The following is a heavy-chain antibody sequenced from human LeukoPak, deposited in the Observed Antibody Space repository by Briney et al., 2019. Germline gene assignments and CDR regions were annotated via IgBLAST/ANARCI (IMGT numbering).Heavy chain of an antibody. Sequence: SETLSLTCTVSGGSISSGGYYWSWIRQPPGKGLEWIGYIYHSGSTYYNPSLKSRVTISVDRSKNQFSLKLSSVTAADTAVYYCASGGYSSGWFHLDYWGQGTLVTVSS. CDR3: ASGGYSSGWFHLDY. D-gene: IGHD6-19*01. V-gene: IGHV4-30-2*01. J-gene: IGHJ4*02. CDR2: IYHSGST. CDR1: GGSISSGGYY.